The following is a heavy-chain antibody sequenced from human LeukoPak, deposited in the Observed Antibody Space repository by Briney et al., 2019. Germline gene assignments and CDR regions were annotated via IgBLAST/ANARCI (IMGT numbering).Heavy chain of an antibody. CDR2: IYYSGRT. D-gene: IGHD2-15*01. Sequence: PSETLSLTCTVSGGSISSSSYYWGWIRQPPGKGLEWIGNIYYSGRTKYNPSLKSRVSISVDKSKNQFSLELTSVTAADTADYYCARETGYCDNGSCGNFDYWGQGTHVTVSS. CDR3: ARETGYCDNGSCGNFDY. V-gene: IGHV4-39*07. J-gene: IGHJ4*02. CDR1: GGSISSSSYY.